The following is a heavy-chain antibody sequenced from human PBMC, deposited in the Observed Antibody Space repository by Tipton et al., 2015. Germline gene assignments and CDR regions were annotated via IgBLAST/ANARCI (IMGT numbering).Heavy chain of an antibody. J-gene: IGHJ4*02. CDR2: IYYSGST. Sequence: TLSLTCTVSGGSVSSGTYYWSWIRQPPGKGLEWIGYIYYSGSTNYNPSLKSRVTISVDTSKNQFSLKLSSVTAADTAVYYCACQDYDSLTRDYQTVDYWGQGTLVTVSS. CDR3: ACQDYDSLTRDYQTVDY. V-gene: IGHV4-61*01. CDR1: GGSVSSGTYY. D-gene: IGHD3-9*01.